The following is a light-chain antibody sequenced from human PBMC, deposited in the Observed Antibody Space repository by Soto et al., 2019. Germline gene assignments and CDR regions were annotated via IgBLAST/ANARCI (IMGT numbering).Light chain of an antibody. CDR3: QQLRMYPST. CDR2: DAS. CDR1: QSISIW. V-gene: IGKV1-5*01. Sequence: DIQMTPSPSTLTASLGDRVTITCGARQSISIWLAWYQQKPGKAPKLLIYDASILYGGVPSRFRGSGSGTDFALTITSLPAEDFETYYCQQLRMYPSTFGGGTKVDIK. J-gene: IGKJ4*01.